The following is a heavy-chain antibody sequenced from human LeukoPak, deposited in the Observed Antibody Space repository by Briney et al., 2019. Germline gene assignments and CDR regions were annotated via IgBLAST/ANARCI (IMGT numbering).Heavy chain of an antibody. V-gene: IGHV3-23*01. CDR1: GFTFSSYA. Sequence: GGSLRLSFAASGFTFSSYAMSWVRQAPGKGLEWVSTISGGAGSKHYADSVKGRFTICRDNSKNTMYLQMSSLRAEDKAVYYCAKGYCGGDCPLDVWGQGTTVTVSS. CDR3: AKGYCGGDCPLDV. D-gene: IGHD2-21*02. J-gene: IGHJ6*02. CDR2: ISGGAGSK.